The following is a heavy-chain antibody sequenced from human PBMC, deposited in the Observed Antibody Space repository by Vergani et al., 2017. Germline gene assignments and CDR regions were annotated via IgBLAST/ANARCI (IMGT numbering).Heavy chain of an antibody. CDR3: AXGFGRFCTKGVCPYFDY. J-gene: IGHJ4*02. CDR1: GFTFSSYA. D-gene: IGHD2-8*01. V-gene: IGHV3-23*01. CDR2: ISGSGDST. Sequence: EVQLLESGGGLVQPGGSLRLSCAASGFTFSSYAMSWVRQAPGKGLEWVSVISGSGDSTYYADSVKGRFTISRDNSKNTLYLQMSSLRAEDTAVYYCAXGFGRFCTKGVCPYFDYWGQGALVTVSS.